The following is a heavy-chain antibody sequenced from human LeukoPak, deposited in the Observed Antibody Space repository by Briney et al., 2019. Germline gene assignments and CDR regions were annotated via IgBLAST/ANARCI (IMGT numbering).Heavy chain of an antibody. CDR3: ARGVVFIAAAGGYYFDY. J-gene: IGHJ4*02. D-gene: IGHD6-13*01. CDR1: GGTFSSYA. V-gene: IGHV1-69*13. Sequence: GASVKVSCKASGGTFSSYAISWVRQAPGQGLEWMGGIIPIFGTANYAQKFQGRVTITADESTSTAYMELSSLRAEDTAVYYCARGVVFIAAAGGYYFDYWGQGTLVTVSS. CDR2: IIPIFGTA.